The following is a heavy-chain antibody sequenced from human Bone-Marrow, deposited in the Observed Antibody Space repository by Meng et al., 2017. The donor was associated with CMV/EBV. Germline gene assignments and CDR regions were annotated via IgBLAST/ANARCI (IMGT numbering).Heavy chain of an antibody. V-gene: IGHV3-23*03. J-gene: IGHJ4*02. CDR2: IYSGGSST. D-gene: IGHD3-3*01. CDR1: GFTFSSYA. Sequence: GESLKISCAASGFTFSSYAMSWVRQAPGKGLEWVSVIYSGGSSTYYADSVKGRFTISRDNSKNTLYLQMNSLRAEDTAVYYCARSSGYYYTDYWGQGTLVTVSS. CDR3: ARSSGYYYTDY.